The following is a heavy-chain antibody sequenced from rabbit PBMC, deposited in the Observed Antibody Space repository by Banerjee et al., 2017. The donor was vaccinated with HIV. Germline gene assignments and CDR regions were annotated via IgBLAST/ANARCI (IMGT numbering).Heavy chain of an antibody. D-gene: IGHD7-1*01. J-gene: IGHJ6*01. CDR2: IYNGDGST. Sequence: QSLEESGGGLVQPEGSLTLTCTASGFSFSSSYYMCWVRQAPGKGLEWIGCIYNGDGSTYYASWAKGRFTISRTSSTTVTLQMTSLTPADTATYFCARTGYTGYGFDLWGQGTLVTVS. CDR1: GFSFSSSYY. CDR3: ARTGYTGYGFDL. V-gene: IGHV1S40*01.